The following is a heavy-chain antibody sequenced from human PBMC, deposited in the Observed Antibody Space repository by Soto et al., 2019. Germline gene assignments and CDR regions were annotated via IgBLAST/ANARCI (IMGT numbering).Heavy chain of an antibody. D-gene: IGHD3-3*01. J-gene: IGHJ4*02. V-gene: IGHV4-30-2*01. Sequence: QLQLQESGSGLVKPSQTLSLTCAVSGGSISSGGYSWSWIRQPPGKGLEWIGYIYHSGSTYYNPSLKGRVPISVDRSKNHFSLKLSSVTAADTAVYYCASGPKREWSPAYFDYWGQGTLVTVSS. CDR2: IYHSGST. CDR3: ASGPKREWSPAYFDY. CDR1: GGSISSGGYS.